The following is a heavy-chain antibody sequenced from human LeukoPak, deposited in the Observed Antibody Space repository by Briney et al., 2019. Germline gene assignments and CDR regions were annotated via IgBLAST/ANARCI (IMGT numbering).Heavy chain of an antibody. CDR2: INPGDSDF. CDR3: ARGYCSGGTCRYVTKYFDY. Sequence: GESLKISCKGSGYSFTSYWIGWVRQMPGKGLEWMGIINPGDSDFRYSPSFQGQVTISADKSITTAYLQWSSLKASDTAMCYCARGYCSGGTCRYVTKYFDYWGQGTLVTVSS. CDR1: GYSFTSYW. V-gene: IGHV5-51*01. D-gene: IGHD2-15*01. J-gene: IGHJ4*02.